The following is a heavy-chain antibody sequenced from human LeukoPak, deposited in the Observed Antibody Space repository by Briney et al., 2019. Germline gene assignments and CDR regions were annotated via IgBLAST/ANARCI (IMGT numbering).Heavy chain of an antibody. CDR3: ARDHSYYFGSQTPTLDV. J-gene: IGHJ6*02. V-gene: IGHV4-31*02. CDR2: IYYTGSV. Sequence: SETLSLTCTISGASISTGGFYWPWIRQPPGEGLEWIGYIYYTGSVDYNASLKSRLTISLDTSKNRFSLKLNSVTAADTAVYYCARDHSYYFGSQTPTLDVWGQGTAVTVSS. CDR1: GASISTGGFY. D-gene: IGHD3-10*01.